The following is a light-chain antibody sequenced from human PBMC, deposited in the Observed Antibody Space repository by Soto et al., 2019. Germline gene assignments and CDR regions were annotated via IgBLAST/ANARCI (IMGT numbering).Light chain of an antibody. CDR2: AAS. Sequence: DIQMTQPPSSLSASVGDRVTITCRASQSISNSLNWYQQKPGNAPKVLIYAASNLQSGVPSKFSGSGSGTDFTLTINSLQPEDFAIYYCQQSSTTPYTFGQGTKVDIK. V-gene: IGKV1-39*01. CDR1: QSISNS. CDR3: QQSSTTPYT. J-gene: IGKJ2*01.